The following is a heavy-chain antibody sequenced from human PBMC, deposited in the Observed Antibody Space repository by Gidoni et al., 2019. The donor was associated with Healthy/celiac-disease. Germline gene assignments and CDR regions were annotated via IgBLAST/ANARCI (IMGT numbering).Heavy chain of an antibody. CDR3: ARGATKYCRGGSCYTYYYYGMDV. CDR1: GSSFTSYW. D-gene: IGHD2-15*01. J-gene: IGHJ6*02. Sequence: EVQLVQSGAEVKKPGASLKISCKGSGSSFTSYWICWVRHMPGKGLEWMGIIYPGDSDTRYSPSFQGQFTISAEKSISTAYLQWSSLKASDNAMYYCARGATKYCRGGSCYTYYYYGMDVWGQGTTVTVSS. V-gene: IGHV5-51*01. CDR2: IYPGDSDT.